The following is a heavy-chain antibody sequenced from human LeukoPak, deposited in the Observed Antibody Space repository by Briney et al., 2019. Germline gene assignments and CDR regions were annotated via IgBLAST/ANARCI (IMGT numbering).Heavy chain of an antibody. Sequence: PGGSLRLSCRASGFTVSRYAMSWVRQVPGKELEWVSSITNNNGKTYYADSMKGRFTISRDESENTVFLQMNSLRVEDTAIYYCAKDHPSSGWPTFEYWGQGTLVTVSP. CDR2: ITNNNGKT. J-gene: IGHJ4*02. CDR3: AKDHPSSGWPTFEY. V-gene: IGHV3-23*01. CDR1: GFTVSRYA. D-gene: IGHD6-19*01.